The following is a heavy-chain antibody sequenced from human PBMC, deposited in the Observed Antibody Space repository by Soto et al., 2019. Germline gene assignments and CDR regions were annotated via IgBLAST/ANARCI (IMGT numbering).Heavy chain of an antibody. CDR2: TDYSGST. D-gene: IGHD2-2*02. CDR1: GASVSSNSYY. V-gene: IGHV4-61*01. J-gene: IGHJ4*02. Sequence: SETLSLTCIVSGASVSSNSYYWTWIRQPPGKGLEWIGYTDYSGSTKYNPSLKSRVTISVDTSKNQFSLRVSSVTAADTAMYYCARSDRQYCSVSTCYIFDYWGQGTQVTVSS. CDR3: ARSDRQYCSVSTCYIFDY.